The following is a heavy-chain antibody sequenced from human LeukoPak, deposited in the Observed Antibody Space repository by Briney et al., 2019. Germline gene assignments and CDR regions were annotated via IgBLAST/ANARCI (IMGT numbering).Heavy chain of an antibody. D-gene: IGHD6-6*01. V-gene: IGHV3-30*02. J-gene: IGHJ4*02. Sequence: SVKGRFTISRDNSKNTLYLHMNSLRAEDTAVYYCVKESVLFDYWGQGTLVTASS. CDR3: VKESVLFDY.